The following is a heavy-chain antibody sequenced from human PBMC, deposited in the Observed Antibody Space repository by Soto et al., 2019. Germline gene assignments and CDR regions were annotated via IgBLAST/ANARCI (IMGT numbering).Heavy chain of an antibody. D-gene: IGHD5-12*01. Sequence: SETLSLTCAVYGGSFSGYYWSWIRQPRGKGLEWIGEINHSGSTNYNPSLKSRVTISVDTSKNQFSLKLSSVTAADTAVYYCARGRDIVATKRPMDVWGKGTTVTVSS. CDR1: GGSFSGYY. V-gene: IGHV4-34*01. J-gene: IGHJ6*04. CDR2: INHSGST. CDR3: ARGRDIVATKRPMDV.